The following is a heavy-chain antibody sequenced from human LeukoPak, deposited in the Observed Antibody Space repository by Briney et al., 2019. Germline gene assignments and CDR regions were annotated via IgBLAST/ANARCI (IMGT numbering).Heavy chain of an antibody. V-gene: IGHV1-24*01. CDR1: GYIPIELS. CDR2: FDPEDGEI. D-gene: IGHD3-10*01. Sequence: ASVKVSCKVSGYIPIELSMHWVRQAPGKGLEWMGGFDPEDGEIIYAQKFQGRVTMTEDTSTDTAYMELSSLRSEDTAVYYCVGTYYYYMDVWGKGTTVTVSS. J-gene: IGHJ6*03. CDR3: VGTYYYYMDV.